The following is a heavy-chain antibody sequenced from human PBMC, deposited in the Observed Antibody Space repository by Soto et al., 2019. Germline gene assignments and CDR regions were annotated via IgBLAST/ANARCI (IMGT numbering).Heavy chain of an antibody. CDR3: TTSTGSGWYAFDY. Sequence: WWSLRLSCSASVFSFSNAWMSWFRQAPGKGLEWVGRIKSKTDGGTTDYAAPVKGRFTISRDDSKNTLYLQMNSLKTEDTAVYYCTTSTGSGWYAFDYWGQGTLVTVSS. J-gene: IGHJ4*02. CDR1: VFSFSNAW. D-gene: IGHD6-19*01. V-gene: IGHV3-15*01. CDR2: IKSKTDGGTT.